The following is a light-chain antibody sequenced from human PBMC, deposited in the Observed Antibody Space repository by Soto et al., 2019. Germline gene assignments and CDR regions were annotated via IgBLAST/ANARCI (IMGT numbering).Light chain of an antibody. V-gene: IGLV2-14*01. CDR3: TSYTSSNTLGV. CDR1: SSDVGGYNY. J-gene: IGLJ1*01. Sequence: QSVLTQPASVSGSPGQSITISCTGTSSDVGGYNYVSWYQQHPGQAPKLMIYEVTNRPSGVSNRFSGSRSGNTASLTISGLQADDEAYYYCTSYTSSNTLGVFGTGTKLTVL. CDR2: EVT.